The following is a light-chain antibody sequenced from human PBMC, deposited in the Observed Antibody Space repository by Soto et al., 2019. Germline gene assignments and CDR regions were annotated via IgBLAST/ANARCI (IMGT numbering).Light chain of an antibody. Sequence: QSALTQEPSASGTPGQSVTISCSGSPSNIGSNSVCWYQQLPRTAPKLLIYRNNNRPSGVPDRFSGSKSGTSASLTISGLRSEDEAVYYWAVWDDGLTALFGGGTKLTFL. CDR3: AVWDDGLTAL. CDR1: PSNIGSNS. V-gene: IGLV1-47*01. J-gene: IGLJ3*02. CDR2: RNN.